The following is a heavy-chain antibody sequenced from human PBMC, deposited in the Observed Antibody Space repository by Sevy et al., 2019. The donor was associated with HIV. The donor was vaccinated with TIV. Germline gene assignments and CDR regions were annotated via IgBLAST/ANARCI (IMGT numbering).Heavy chain of an antibody. J-gene: IGHJ4*02. CDR2: IYFSGST. CDR3: ARHGGLVDRGFDF. V-gene: IGHV4-39*01. D-gene: IGHD3-10*01. CDR1: GGSIARSSYD. Sequence: SETLSLTCTVSGGSIARSSYDWGWIRQSPGKGLEWIGSIYFSGSTSYATSLRSRVTISADTSKNQVSLKMRSVTATDTAFYYCARHGGLVDRGFDFWGQGALVTVSS.